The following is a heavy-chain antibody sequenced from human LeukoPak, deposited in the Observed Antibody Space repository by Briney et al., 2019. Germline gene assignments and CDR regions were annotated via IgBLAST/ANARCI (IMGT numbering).Heavy chain of an antibody. D-gene: IGHD3-10*01. Sequence: GESLRVSCAASGFTFSNYAMNWVRQAPGKGLECVSYMSSSGGTISYADSVKGRFNISRENAKNALYLQMNSLRAEDTANYYCARGGNWFDPWGQGTLVT. CDR1: GFTFSNYA. V-gene: IGHV3-48*03. J-gene: IGHJ5*02. CDR2: MSSSGGTI. CDR3: ARGGNWFDP.